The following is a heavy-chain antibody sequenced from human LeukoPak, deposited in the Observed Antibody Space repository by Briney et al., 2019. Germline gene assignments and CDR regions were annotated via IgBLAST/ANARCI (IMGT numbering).Heavy chain of an antibody. CDR3: ARDNPADGYYYGMDV. Sequence: PGRSLRLSCAASGFTFRSYGMHWVRQAPGKGLEWVAVIWYDGSNKYYADSVEGRFTISRDNSKNTLYLQMNSLRAEDTAVYYCARDNPADGYYYGMDVWGKGTTVTVSS. J-gene: IGHJ6*04. V-gene: IGHV3-33*01. CDR2: IWYDGSNK. CDR1: GFTFRSYG. D-gene: IGHD1-14*01.